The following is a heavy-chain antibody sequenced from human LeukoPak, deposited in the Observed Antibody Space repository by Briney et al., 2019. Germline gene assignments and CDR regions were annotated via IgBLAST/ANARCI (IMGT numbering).Heavy chain of an antibody. CDR1: GFTFSSCG. Sequence: AGGSLRLSCAASGFTFSSCGMHWVRQAPGKGLEWVAAVWNDGSNKHYADSVKGRFTISRDNSKNTLYLQMNSLRVEDTAVYHGARVRDGYNLNYLDDWGQGPLVTVSS. D-gene: IGHD5-24*01. CDR2: VWNDGSNK. CDR3: ARVRDGYNLNYLDD. V-gene: IGHV3-33*01. J-gene: IGHJ4*02.